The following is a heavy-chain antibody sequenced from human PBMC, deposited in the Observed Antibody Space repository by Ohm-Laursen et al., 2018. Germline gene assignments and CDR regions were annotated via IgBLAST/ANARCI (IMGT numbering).Heavy chain of an antibody. CDR1: GYTLTELS. D-gene: IGHD2-8*01. CDR2: INPNSGDS. J-gene: IGHJ6*02. CDR3: VRCEGYYYYGMDV. Sequence: GSSVKVSCKVSGYTLTELSMYWVRQAPGQGLEWLGWINPNSGDSNSAQNFQGRVTMTRDTSVSTAYMELSSLRSDDTAVYYCVRCEGYYYYGMDVWGQGTTVTVSS. V-gene: IGHV1-2*02.